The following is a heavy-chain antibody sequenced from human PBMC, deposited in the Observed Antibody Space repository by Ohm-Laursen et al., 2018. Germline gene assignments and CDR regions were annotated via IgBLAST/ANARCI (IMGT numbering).Heavy chain of an antibody. J-gene: IGHJ2*01. V-gene: IGHV4-59*07. CDR2: IYYSGST. CDR1: GGSISSYY. Sequence: SDTLSLTCTVSGGSISSYYWSWIRQPPGKGLEWIGYIYYSGSTNYNPSLKSRVTMSVDTSKNQFSLKLSSVTAADTAVYYCARARVGATPRYFDLWGRGTLVTVSS. CDR3: ARARVGATPRYFDL. D-gene: IGHD1-26*01.